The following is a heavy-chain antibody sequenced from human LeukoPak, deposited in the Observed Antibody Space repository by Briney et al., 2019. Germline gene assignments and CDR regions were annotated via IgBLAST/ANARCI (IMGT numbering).Heavy chain of an antibody. D-gene: IGHD7-27*01. CDR2: ISSSGSTI. CDR3: ARSELGYYYYYMDV. Sequence: GGSLRLSCAASGFTFSSYEMNWVRQAPGKGLEWVSYISSSGSTIYYADSVKGRFTISRGNAENSLYLQMNSLRAEDTGVYYCARSELGYYYYYMDVWGKGTTVTVSS. V-gene: IGHV3-48*03. J-gene: IGHJ6*03. CDR1: GFTFSSYE.